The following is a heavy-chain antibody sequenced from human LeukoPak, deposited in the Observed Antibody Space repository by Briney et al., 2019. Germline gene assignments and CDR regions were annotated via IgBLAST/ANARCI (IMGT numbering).Heavy chain of an antibody. Sequence: AGGSLRLSCAASGFTFSSYAMSWVRPAPGKGLEWVSALSGSGGFTYYADSVKGRFTISRDNAKSTLYLQMNSLRAEDTAVYYCAGVGFYYFDYWGQGTLVTVSS. CDR3: AGVGFYYFDY. V-gene: IGHV3-23*01. CDR2: LSGSGGFT. CDR1: GFTFSSYA. J-gene: IGHJ4*02. D-gene: IGHD3-3*02.